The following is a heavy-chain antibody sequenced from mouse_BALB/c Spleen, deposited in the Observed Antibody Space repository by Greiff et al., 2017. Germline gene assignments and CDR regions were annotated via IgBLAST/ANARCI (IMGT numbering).Heavy chain of an antibody. J-gene: IGHJ1*01. CDR3: ARWASSYLLHV. V-gene: IGHV1-82*01. CDR2: IYPGDGDT. CDR1: GYAFSSSW. Sequence: VQVVESGPELVKPGASVKISCKASGYAFSSSWMNWVKQRPGQGLEWIGRIYPGDGDTNYNGKFKGKATLTADKSSSTAYMQLSSLTSVDSAVYFCARWASSYLLHVWGAGTTVTVSS. D-gene: IGHD1-1*01.